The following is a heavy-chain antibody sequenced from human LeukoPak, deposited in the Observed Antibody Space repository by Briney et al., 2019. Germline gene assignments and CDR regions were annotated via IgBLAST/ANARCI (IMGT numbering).Heavy chain of an antibody. CDR1: GDTFTGYY. D-gene: IGHD6-19*01. CDR2: INPDSGDT. J-gene: IGHJ4*02. CDR3: ARPFNSAWYYLDY. Sequence: VASVKVSCKASGDTFTGYYIHWVRQAPEQGLEWMGRINPDSGDTNFAQNLQGSDTMTRDTSISTAYMELSRLESDDTAVYYCARPFNSAWYYLDYWGQGTLVTVSS. V-gene: IGHV1-2*06.